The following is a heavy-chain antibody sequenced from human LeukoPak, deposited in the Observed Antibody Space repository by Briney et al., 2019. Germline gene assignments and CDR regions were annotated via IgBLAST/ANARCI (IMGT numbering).Heavy chain of an antibody. CDR2: LYYSGST. Sequence: SETLSLTCSVSGGSISSYYWSWIRQPPGKGLEWIGYLYYSGSTNSNPSLKSRVTMSVDTSKDQFSLKLRSVTAADTAVYYCARGGSGISNAFDIWGQGTMVTVSS. J-gene: IGHJ3*02. CDR1: GGSISSYY. CDR3: ARGGSGISNAFDI. V-gene: IGHV4-59*01. D-gene: IGHD3-10*01.